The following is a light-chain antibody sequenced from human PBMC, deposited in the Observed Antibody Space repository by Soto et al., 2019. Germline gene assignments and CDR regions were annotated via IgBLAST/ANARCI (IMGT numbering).Light chain of an antibody. J-gene: IGKJ1*01. V-gene: IGKV1-5*03. CDR1: QSISSW. Sequence: IPLTQSPSTLPPSFVARDPITCRASQSISSWLAWYQQKPGKAPKLLIYKASSLESGVPSRFSGSGSGTEFTLTISSLQPDDFATYYCQQFNTSPWTFGQGTKVDIK. CDR3: QQFNTSPWT. CDR2: KAS.